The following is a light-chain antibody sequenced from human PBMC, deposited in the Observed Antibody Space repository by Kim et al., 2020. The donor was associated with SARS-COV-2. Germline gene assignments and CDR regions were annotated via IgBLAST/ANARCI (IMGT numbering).Light chain of an antibody. V-gene: IGLV2-14*03. CDR2: DVS. Sequence: QSITISCTGTSSDVGGYNYVSWYQQHPGKAPNLMIYDVSNRPSGVSNRFSGSKSGNTASLTISGLQAEDEAEYYCSSYTSSSTLVVFGGGTKLTVL. CDR1: SSDVGGYNY. CDR3: SSYTSSSTLVV. J-gene: IGLJ2*01.